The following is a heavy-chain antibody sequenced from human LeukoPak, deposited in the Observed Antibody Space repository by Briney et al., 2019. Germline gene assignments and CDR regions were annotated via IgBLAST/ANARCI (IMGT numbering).Heavy chain of an antibody. CDR2: IIPIFGTA. CDR3: ARAVTSEAFDI. D-gene: IGHD4-17*01. V-gene: IGHV1-69*06. CDR1: GGTFSSYA. Sequence: PWASVEVSCKASGGTFSSYAISWVRQAPGQGLEWMGGIIPIFGTANYAQKFQGRVTITADKSTSTAYMELSSLRSEDTAVYYCARAVTSEAFDIWGQGTMVTVSS. J-gene: IGHJ3*02.